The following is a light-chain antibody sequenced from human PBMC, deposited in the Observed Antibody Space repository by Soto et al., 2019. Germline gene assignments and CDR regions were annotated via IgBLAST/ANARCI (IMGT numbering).Light chain of an antibody. CDR2: DAS. CDR1: QSISNW. V-gene: IGKV1-5*01. J-gene: IGKJ1*01. Sequence: DIQLTQSPSLLSASVGDRVTITCRASQSISNWLAWYQQKPGKAPKLLIYDASSLESGVPSRFSGSGSGTEFTLTISSLQPDDFATYYCQQYNSYSPLTFGQGTKVDIK. CDR3: QQYNSYSPLT.